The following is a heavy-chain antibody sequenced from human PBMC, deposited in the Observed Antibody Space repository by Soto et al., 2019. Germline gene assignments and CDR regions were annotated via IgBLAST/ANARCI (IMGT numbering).Heavy chain of an antibody. J-gene: IGHJ4*02. Sequence: EVQLLESGGGLVQPGGSLRLSCAASGFTFSSYAMSWVRQAPGKGLEWVSAISGSGGSTYYADSVKGRFTISRDNSKNTLYLQMNSLRAEDTAVYYCAKSARYCSSTSCYPRFDYWGQGTLVTVSS. CDR2: ISGSGGST. CDR3: AKSARYCSSTSCYPRFDY. CDR1: GFTFSSYA. V-gene: IGHV3-23*01. D-gene: IGHD2-2*01.